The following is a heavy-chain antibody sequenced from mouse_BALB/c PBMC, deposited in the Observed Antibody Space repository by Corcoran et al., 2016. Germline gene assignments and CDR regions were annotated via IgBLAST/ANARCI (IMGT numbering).Heavy chain of an antibody. J-gene: IGHJ2*01. CDR2: INPYNDGT. V-gene: IGHV1S136*01. D-gene: IGHD4-1*02. CDR3: ATPTGTYYCDY. Sequence: EVQLQQYGPELVKPGASVKMSCKASGYTFTSYVMHWVKQKPGQGLEWIGYINPYNDGTKYNEKFKGKATLTSDKSSSTAYMELSSLTSEDSAVYYCATPTGTYYCDYWGQGTTLTVSS. CDR1: GYTFTSYV.